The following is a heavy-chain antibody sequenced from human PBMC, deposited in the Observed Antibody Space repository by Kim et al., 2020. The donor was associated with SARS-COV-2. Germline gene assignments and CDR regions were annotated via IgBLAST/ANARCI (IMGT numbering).Heavy chain of an antibody. CDR3: ARAERGWGFGELEDYYYYYGMDV. CDR2: IYTSGST. Sequence: SETLSLTCTVSGGSISSGSYYWSWIRQPAGKGLEWIGRIYTSGSTNYNPSLKSRVTISVDTSKNQFSLKLSSVTAADTAVYYCARAERGWGFGELEDYYYYYGMDVWGQGTTVTVSS. V-gene: IGHV4-61*02. CDR1: GGSISSGSYY. D-gene: IGHD3-10*01. J-gene: IGHJ6*02.